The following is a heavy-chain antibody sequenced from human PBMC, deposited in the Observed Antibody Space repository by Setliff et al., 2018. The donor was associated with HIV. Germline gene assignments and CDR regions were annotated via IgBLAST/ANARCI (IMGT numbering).Heavy chain of an antibody. CDR2: IYHTGRT. V-gene: IGHV4-39*01. Sequence: SETLSLTCSVSGGSIDNNKYYWTWIRQPPGKGLEWTGSIYHTGRTYYDRSLESRLTISIDTSKNQFSLKLTSVTAADTAMYYCASRIYYYDESRVLREEGFVPWGQGTLVT. CDR1: GGSIDNNKYY. CDR3: ASRIYYYDESRVLREEGFVP. D-gene: IGHD3-22*01. J-gene: IGHJ5*02.